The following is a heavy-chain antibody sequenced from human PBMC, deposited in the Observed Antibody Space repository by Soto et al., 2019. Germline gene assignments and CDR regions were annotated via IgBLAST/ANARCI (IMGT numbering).Heavy chain of an antibody. CDR2: ISSSSSSI. J-gene: IGHJ6*03. CDR1: GFTFSTYS. Sequence: EVQLVESGGGLVQPGGSLRLSCGDSGFTFSTYSMNWVRQAPGKGLEWVSYISSSSSSISYADSVKGRFTISRDNAKNSLLLQMGSLRDEDTAVYYCARGTSSPDVWGKGTTVSVSS. V-gene: IGHV3-48*02. CDR3: ARGTSSPDV.